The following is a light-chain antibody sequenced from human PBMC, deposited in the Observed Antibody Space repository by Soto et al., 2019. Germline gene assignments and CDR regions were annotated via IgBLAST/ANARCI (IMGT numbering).Light chain of an antibody. Sequence: QSALTQPASVSGSPGQSITISCAGTMRDVGAYNLVSWYQQHPGRAPQLIIYEVRNRPSGISFCFSGSKSGNTASLTISGLQAEDEADYYCSSYTSKSSLIFGTGTKV. CDR1: MRDVGAYNL. CDR2: EVR. J-gene: IGLJ1*01. V-gene: IGLV2-14*01. CDR3: SSYTSKSSLI.